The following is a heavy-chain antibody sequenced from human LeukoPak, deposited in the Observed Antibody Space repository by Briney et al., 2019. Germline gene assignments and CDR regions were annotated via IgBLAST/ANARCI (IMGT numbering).Heavy chain of an antibody. Sequence: PVKVSCKASGGTFSSYAISWVRQAPGQGLEWMGGIIPIFGTANYAQKFQGRVTITADESTSTAYMELSSLRSEDTAVYYCARDPYGSGNNWFDPWGQGTLVTVSS. CDR2: IIPIFGTA. D-gene: IGHD3-10*01. CDR3: ARDPYGSGNNWFDP. J-gene: IGHJ5*02. CDR1: GGTFSSYA. V-gene: IGHV1-69*13.